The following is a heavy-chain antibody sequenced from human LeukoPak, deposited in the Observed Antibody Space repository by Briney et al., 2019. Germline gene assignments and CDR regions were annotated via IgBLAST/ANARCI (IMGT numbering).Heavy chain of an antibody. CDR1: GGFNTHYY. Sequence: SEALSLTCSVSGGFNTHYYWTWIRQPPGKELEWIGYIYHSGSTKYNPSLKSRVTISVDTSKNHFSLKLSSVTAADTAVYYCARGQWLPVFDFWGQGTLVTVSS. CDR2: IYHSGST. CDR3: ARGQWLPVFDF. J-gene: IGHJ4*02. V-gene: IGHV4-59*01. D-gene: IGHD3-22*01.